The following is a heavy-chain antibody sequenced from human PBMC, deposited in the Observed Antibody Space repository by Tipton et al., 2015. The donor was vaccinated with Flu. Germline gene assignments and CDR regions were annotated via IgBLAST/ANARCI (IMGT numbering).Heavy chain of an antibody. V-gene: IGHV4-34*01. CDR1: GGSFSGDY. CDR2: VNHSGST. J-gene: IGHJ4*02. Sequence: TLSLTCVVYGGSFSGDYCSWIRQPPGKGLEWIGEVNHSGSTNYNPSLKSRVTISVDTSKNQFSLKLSSVTATDTAVYYCAKEPPGYWGQGTPVTVSS. CDR3: AKEPPGY.